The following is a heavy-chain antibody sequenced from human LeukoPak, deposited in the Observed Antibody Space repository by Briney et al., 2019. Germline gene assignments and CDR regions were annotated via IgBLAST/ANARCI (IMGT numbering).Heavy chain of an antibody. Sequence: GGSLRLSCAASGFTVSSNYMRWVRQAPGKGLEWVSLLYRGGDTYYADSVKGRFTTSRDNSKNTLYLQMNSLRVEDTAVYYCATGPHSGSPRIWGQGTLVTVSS. CDR2: LYRGGDT. CDR1: GFTVSSNY. CDR3: ATGPHSGSPRI. V-gene: IGHV3-66*01. J-gene: IGHJ4*02. D-gene: IGHD1-26*01.